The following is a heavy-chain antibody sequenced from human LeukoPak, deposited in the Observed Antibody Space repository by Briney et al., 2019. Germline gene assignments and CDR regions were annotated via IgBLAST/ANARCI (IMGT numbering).Heavy chain of an antibody. CDR1: GYNFAHN. J-gene: IGHJ4*02. CDR3: VVSIQAAAIPAFDS. Sequence: ASVKVSCKASGYNFAHNIHWVRQAPGQGHEFMGWINPKNGGTKYAQNFQGRVTMTRNASISTVYMELSSLGSDDTAVYYCVVSIQAAAIPAFDSWGQGTLVTVSS. D-gene: IGHD6-25*01. CDR2: INPKNGGT. V-gene: IGHV1-2*02.